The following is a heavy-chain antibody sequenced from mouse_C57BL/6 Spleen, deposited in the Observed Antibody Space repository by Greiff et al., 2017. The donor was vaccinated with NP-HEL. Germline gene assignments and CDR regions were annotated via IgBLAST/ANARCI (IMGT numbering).Heavy chain of an antibody. CDR2: IDPSDSET. V-gene: IGHV1-52*01. CDR1: GYTFTSYW. J-gene: IGHJ1*03. D-gene: IGHD2-5*01. CDR3: AKSYYSNYVWYFDV. Sequence: VQLQQPGAELVRPGSSVKLSCKASGYTFTSYWMHWVKQRPIQGLEWIGNIDPSDSETHYNQKFKDKATLTVDKSSSTAYMQLSSLTSEDSAVYYCAKSYYSNYVWYFDVWGTGTTVTVSS.